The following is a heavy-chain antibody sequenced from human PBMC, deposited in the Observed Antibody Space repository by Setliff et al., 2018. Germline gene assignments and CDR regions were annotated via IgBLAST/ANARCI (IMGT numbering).Heavy chain of an antibody. Sequence: SETLSLTCSVSGDSISSSSYYWGWIRQPPGKGLEWIGSINYSGITYYSPSLKSRVIVSVDTSKNQFSLKLSSVTASDTAVYYCARLPGYCNGGNCYGYYTFDIWGQGTMVTVSS. D-gene: IGHD2-15*01. CDR2: INYSGIT. V-gene: IGHV4-39*01. J-gene: IGHJ3*02. CDR1: GDSISSSSYY. CDR3: ARLPGYCNGGNCYGYYTFDI.